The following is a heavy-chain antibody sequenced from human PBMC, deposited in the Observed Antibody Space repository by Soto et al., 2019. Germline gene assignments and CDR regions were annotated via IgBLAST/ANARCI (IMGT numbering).Heavy chain of an antibody. CDR1: GFTFDDYA. V-gene: IGHV3-9*01. D-gene: IGHD6-6*01. CDR3: AKDFHPHIAPRQGGFFDY. J-gene: IGHJ4*02. CDR2: VNWNSGTI. Sequence: PGGSLRLSCAASGFTFDDYAMHWVRQVPGKGLEWVSGVNWNSGTIAYADTVKGRFTISRDIAKNSLYLQMDSLRAEDTALYYCAKDFHPHIAPRQGGFFDYWGQGALVTVSS.